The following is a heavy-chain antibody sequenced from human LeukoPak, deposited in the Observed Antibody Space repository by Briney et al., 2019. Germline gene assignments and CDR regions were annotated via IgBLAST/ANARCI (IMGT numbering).Heavy chain of an antibody. CDR2: INRNGGST. CDR1: GFTFDDYG. CDR3: ARNYDSSGYYPYWFDP. J-gene: IGHJ5*02. D-gene: IGHD3-22*01. Sequence: GGSLRLSCAASGFTFDDYGMSWVRQAPGKGLEWVSGINRNGGSTGYADSVKGRFTISRDNAKDSLYLQMNSLRAEDTALYYCARNYDSSGYYPYWFDPWGQGTLVTVSS. V-gene: IGHV3-20*04.